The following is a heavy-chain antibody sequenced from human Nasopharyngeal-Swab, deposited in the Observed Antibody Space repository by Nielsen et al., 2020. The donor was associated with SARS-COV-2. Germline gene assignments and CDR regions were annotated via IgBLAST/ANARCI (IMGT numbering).Heavy chain of an antibody. CDR2: ISSSSSYI. CDR1: GFTLSSYS. D-gene: IGHD6-19*01. Sequence: GASRKISCAASGFTLSSYSMNWVRQPPGKGLEWVSSISSSSSYIYYADSVKGRFTISRDNAKNSLYLQMNSLRAEDTAVYYCARRAVAGEYFQHWGQGTLVTVSS. J-gene: IGHJ1*01. V-gene: IGHV3-21*01. CDR3: ARRAVAGEYFQH.